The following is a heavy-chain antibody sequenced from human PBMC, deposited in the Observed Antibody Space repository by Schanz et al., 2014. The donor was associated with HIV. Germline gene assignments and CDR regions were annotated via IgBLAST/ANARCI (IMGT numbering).Heavy chain of an antibody. Sequence: EVQLLESGGGLEQPGGSLRLSCAASGFNFNNYAMTWVRQAPGKGLEWVSSIRKSGGRTYYADSVNGRFTISRDNSKNTLYLQMTTLRIDDTAVYYCAKPEYDSRGNSQSHFDYWGQGTLVTVSS. V-gene: IGHV3-23*01. CDR2: IRKSGGRT. D-gene: IGHD3-22*01. CDR3: AKPEYDSRGNSQSHFDY. CDR1: GFNFNNYA. J-gene: IGHJ4*02.